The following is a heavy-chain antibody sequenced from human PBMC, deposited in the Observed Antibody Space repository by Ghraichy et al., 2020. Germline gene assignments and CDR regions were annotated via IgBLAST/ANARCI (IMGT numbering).Heavy chain of an antibody. V-gene: IGHV1-69*13. Sequence: SVKVSCKASGGTFSSYAISWVRQAPGQGLEWMGGIIPIFGTANYAQKFQGRVTITADESTSTAYMELSSLRSEDTAVYYCARGHYDFWSGYYGYYYYYGMDVWGQGTTVTVSS. CDR1: GGTFSSYA. J-gene: IGHJ6*02. CDR3: ARGHYDFWSGYYGYYYYYGMDV. D-gene: IGHD3-3*01. CDR2: IIPIFGTA.